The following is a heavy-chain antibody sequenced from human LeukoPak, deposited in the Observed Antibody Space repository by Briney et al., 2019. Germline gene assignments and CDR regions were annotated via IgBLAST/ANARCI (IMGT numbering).Heavy chain of an antibody. CDR1: GFTFSNYG. D-gene: IGHD1-14*01. CDR2: TSYDGSKT. CDR3: AKASTTIYSYYFGY. V-gene: IGHV3-30*18. Sequence: GGSLRLSCAASGFTFSNYGMHWVRQAPGKGLEWVAVTSYDGSKTYYGDSVKGRFTVSRDNSKNTVFLQVNSLRDEDTAVYYCAKASTTIYSYYFGYWGPGTLVTVSS. J-gene: IGHJ4*02.